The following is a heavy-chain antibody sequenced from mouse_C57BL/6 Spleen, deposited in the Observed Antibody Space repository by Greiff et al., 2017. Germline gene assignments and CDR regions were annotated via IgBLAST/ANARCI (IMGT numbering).Heavy chain of an antibody. Sequence: VQLQQSGAELVRPGASVKLSCTASGFNIKDYYMHWVKQRPEQGLEWIGRIDPEDGDTEYAPKFQGKATMTADTSSNTAYLQLSSLTSEDTAVSYFTTFYYGSKVLFAYWGQGTLVTGAA. J-gene: IGHJ3*01. V-gene: IGHV14-1*01. CDR2: IDPEDGDT. CDR1: GFNIKDYY. CDR3: TTFYYGSKVLFAY. D-gene: IGHD1-1*01.